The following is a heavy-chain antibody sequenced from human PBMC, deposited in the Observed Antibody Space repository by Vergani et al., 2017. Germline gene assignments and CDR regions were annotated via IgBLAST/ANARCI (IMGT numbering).Heavy chain of an antibody. Sequence: VQLVESGGGVVQPGGSLRLSCAASGFTFSSYAMSWVRQAPGKGLEWVSAISGSGGSTYYADSVKGRFTISRDNSKNTLYLQMNSLRAEDTAVYYCASDMVRGVILYGMDVWGQGTTVTVSS. CDR1: GFTFSSYA. D-gene: IGHD3-10*01. V-gene: IGHV3-23*04. J-gene: IGHJ6*02. CDR3: ASDMVRGVILYGMDV. CDR2: ISGSGGST.